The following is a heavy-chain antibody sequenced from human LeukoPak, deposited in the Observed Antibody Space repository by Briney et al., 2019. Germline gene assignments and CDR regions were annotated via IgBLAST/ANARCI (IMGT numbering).Heavy chain of an antibody. V-gene: IGHV4-59*12. D-gene: IGHD3-10*01. J-gene: IGHJ3*02. Sequence: PGGSLRLSCAASGFTFSSYGMTWVRQPPGKGLEWIGNIFYSGSTYYSPSFKSRVTISLDTSRNQFSLKVNSVTAADTAVYYCAKSNGYGLVDIWGQGTMVTVSS. CDR1: GFTFSSYG. CDR2: IFYSGST. CDR3: AKSNGYGLVDI.